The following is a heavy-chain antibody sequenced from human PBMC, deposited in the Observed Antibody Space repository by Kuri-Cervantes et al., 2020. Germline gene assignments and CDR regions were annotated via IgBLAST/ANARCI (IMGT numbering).Heavy chain of an antibody. Sequence: GGSLRLSCAASGFTFSSYAMHWVRQAPGKGLEWVAVISYDGSNKYYADSVKGRFTISRDNAKNSLYLQMNSLRAEDTAVYYCAREYGEGWGQGTLVTVSS. V-gene: IGHV3-30*07. CDR1: GFTFSSYA. CDR2: ISYDGSNK. D-gene: IGHD3-10*01. J-gene: IGHJ4*02. CDR3: AREYGEG.